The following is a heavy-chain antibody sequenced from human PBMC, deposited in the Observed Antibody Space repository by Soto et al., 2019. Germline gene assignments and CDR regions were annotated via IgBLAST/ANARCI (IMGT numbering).Heavy chain of an antibody. CDR1: GFTFSSYA. CDR3: ARRGGALGY. CDR2: ITGSGSTT. D-gene: IGHD3-16*01. Sequence: EVQLMESGGGLVQPGGSLRLSCAASGFTFSSYAMSWVRQAPGKGLEWVSVITGSGSTTYYADSVNGRFTISRDNTKNTLYLQMNRLRAEDPAVYYCARRGGALGYWGQGTLVNVSS. J-gene: IGHJ4*02. V-gene: IGHV3-23*01.